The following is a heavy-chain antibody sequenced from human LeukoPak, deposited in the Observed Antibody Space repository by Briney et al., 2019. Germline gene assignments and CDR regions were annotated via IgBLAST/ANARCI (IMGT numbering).Heavy chain of an antibody. CDR1: GDSLSPFY. J-gene: IGHJ4*02. D-gene: IGHD4-17*01. CDR3: ARDYGQDMGFDH. CDR2: IHYSGRT. V-gene: IGHV4-59*01. Sequence: PSETLSLTCSVSGDSLSPFYWSWIRQPPGKALEWIGDIHYSGRTNYNPSVRTRLSLTADTSNNRLSLKLTSVSVADTAVYYCARDYGQDMGFDHWGQGALVIVSS.